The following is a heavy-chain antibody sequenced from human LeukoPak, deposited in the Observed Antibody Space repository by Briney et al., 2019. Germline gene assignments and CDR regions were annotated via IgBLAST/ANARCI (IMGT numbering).Heavy chain of an antibody. CDR2: MNPNSGNT. CDR3: ARGPVTSSWYRVYYYMDV. J-gene: IGHJ6*03. Sequence: GASVKVSCKASGYTFTSYDINWVRQATGQGLEWMGWMNPNSGNTGYAQKFQGRVTITRNTSISTAYMELSSLRSEDTAVYYCARGPVTSSWYRVYYYMDVWGKGTTVTVSS. CDR1: GYTFTSYD. V-gene: IGHV1-8*03. D-gene: IGHD6-13*01.